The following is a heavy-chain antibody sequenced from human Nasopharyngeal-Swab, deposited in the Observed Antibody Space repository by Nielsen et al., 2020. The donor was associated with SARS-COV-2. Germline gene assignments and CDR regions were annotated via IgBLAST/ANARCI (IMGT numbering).Heavy chain of an antibody. D-gene: IGHD2-2*02. Sequence: ETLSLTCAASGFTVSSNYMSWVRQAPGKGLEWVSVIYSGGSTYYADSVKGRFTISRDNSKNTLYLQMNSLRAEDTAVYYCASIPQGWFDYWGQGTLVTVSS. J-gene: IGHJ4*02. CDR1: GFTVSSNY. V-gene: IGHV3-53*01. CDR3: ASIPQGWFDY. CDR2: IYSGGST.